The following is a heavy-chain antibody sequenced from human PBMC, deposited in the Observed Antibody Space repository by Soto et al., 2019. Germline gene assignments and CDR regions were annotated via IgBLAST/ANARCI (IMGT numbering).Heavy chain of an antibody. V-gene: IGHV1-18*01. CDR3: ARESYSSSDNWFDS. Sequence: ASVKLSCKASGYTFITYGVSWVRQAPGQGLEWMGWISTYNGNTRYAERLQGRVTMTTDTTASTAYMELSSLRSEDTAVYYCARESYSSSDNWFDSWGQGTLVTVS. J-gene: IGHJ5*01. D-gene: IGHD6-13*01. CDR2: ISTYNGNT. CDR1: GYTFITYG.